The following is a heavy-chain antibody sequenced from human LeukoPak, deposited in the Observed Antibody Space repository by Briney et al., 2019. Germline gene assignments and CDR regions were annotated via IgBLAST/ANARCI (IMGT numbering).Heavy chain of an antibody. Sequence: ASVKVSCKASGFALYKYNIVWVRQAPGQGLEWVGWITAFNGNTNYGQKVQGRVTMTTDTSTSTAYMELRSLRSDDTAVYYCARAARFHYYDSSGYGYWGQGTLVTVSS. J-gene: IGHJ4*02. V-gene: IGHV1-18*04. CDR1: GFALYKYN. D-gene: IGHD3-22*01. CDR2: ITAFNGNT. CDR3: ARAARFHYYDSSGYGY.